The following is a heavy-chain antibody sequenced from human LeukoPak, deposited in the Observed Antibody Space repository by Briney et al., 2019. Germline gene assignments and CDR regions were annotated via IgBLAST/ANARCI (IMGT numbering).Heavy chain of an antibody. V-gene: IGHV1-2*02. CDR2: INPNSGGT. D-gene: IGHD3/OR15-3a*01. J-gene: IGHJ4*02. Sequence: ASVKVSCKASGYTFTGYYMHWVRQAPGQGLEWMGWINPNSGGTNYAQKFHGRVTMTRDTSISTAYMELSRLRSDDTAVYYCARGRPGLAAYYFDYWGQGTLVTVSS. CDR1: GYTFTGYY. CDR3: ARGRPGLAAYYFDY.